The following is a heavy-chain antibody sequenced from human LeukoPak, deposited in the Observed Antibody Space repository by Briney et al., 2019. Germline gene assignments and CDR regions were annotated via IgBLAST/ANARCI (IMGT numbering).Heavy chain of an antibody. CDR2: MNPNSGNT. J-gene: IGHJ4*02. D-gene: IGHD1-1*01. V-gene: IGHV1-8*01. CDR1: GYTFTSHD. CDR3: ARGYSPSVRTTGNDY. Sequence: ASVKVSCKASGYTFTSHDINWVRQATGQGLEWMGWMNPNSGNTGYAQKFQGRVAMTMDTSINTAYLDLYSLRSEDTAVYYCARGYSPSVRTTGNDYWGQGTLVTVSS.